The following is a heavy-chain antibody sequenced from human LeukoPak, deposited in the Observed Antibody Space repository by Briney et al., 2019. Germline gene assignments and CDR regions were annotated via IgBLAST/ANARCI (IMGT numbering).Heavy chain of an antibody. V-gene: IGHV4-34*01. CDR3: ARGRYSSSWYGDRWCYYYYMDV. Sequence: PSETLSLTCAVYGGSFSGYYWSWIRQPPGKGLEWIGEINHSGSTNYNPSLKSRVTISVDTSKNQFSLKLSSVTAADTDVYYCARGRYSSSWYGDRWCYYYYMDVWGKGTTVTVSS. D-gene: IGHD6-13*01. CDR1: GGSFSGYY. CDR2: INHSGST. J-gene: IGHJ6*03.